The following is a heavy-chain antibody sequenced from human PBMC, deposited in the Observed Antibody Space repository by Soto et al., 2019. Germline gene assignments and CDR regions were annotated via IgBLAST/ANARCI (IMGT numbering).Heavy chain of an antibody. CDR1: GGSVSSDYYC. J-gene: IGHJ4*02. CDR3: ARGPSGDKDDY. V-gene: IGHV4-30-4*01. D-gene: IGHD1-26*01. Sequence: SETLSLTCTVSGGSVSSDYYCWSWIRQPPGRGLEWIGHIYNSGSTYSSPSLKSRVTVSVDTSKNQFSLRLSSVTAADTAMYYCARGPSGDKDDYWGQGILVTVSS. CDR2: IYNSGST.